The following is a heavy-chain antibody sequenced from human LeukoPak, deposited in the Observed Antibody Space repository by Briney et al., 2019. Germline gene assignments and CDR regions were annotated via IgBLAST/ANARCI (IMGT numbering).Heavy chain of an antibody. CDR2: ISYDGSNK. Sequence: PGRSLRLSCAASGFTFSSYGMHWVRQAPGKGLEWVAVISYDGSNKYYADSVKGRFTISRDNSKNTLYLQMNSLRAEDTAVYYCAKYSSGWYAVDYWGQRTLVTVSS. CDR1: GFTFSSYG. V-gene: IGHV3-30*18. J-gene: IGHJ4*02. D-gene: IGHD6-19*01. CDR3: AKYSSGWYAVDY.